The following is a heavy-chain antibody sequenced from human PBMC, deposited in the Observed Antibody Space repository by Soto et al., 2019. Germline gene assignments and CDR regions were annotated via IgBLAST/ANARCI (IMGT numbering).Heavy chain of an antibody. CDR1: GFTFSTYG. Sequence: TGGSLRLSCATSGFTFSTYGMHWVRQAPGKGLEWVAVIWFDGSKKYYVDSVKGRFTIARDNSKNTLYLQMNSLRAEDTAVYYCARDRGGFVSYGMDVWGQGTTVTVSS. J-gene: IGHJ6*02. V-gene: IGHV3-33*01. CDR3: ARDRGGFVSYGMDV. D-gene: IGHD3-10*01. CDR2: IWFDGSKK.